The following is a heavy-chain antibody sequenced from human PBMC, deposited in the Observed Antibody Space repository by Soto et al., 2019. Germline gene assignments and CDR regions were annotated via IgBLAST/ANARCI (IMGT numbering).Heavy chain of an antibody. J-gene: IGHJ4*02. Sequence: EVQLVESGGGLIQPGGSMRLSCAASGFTVNNNYMSWVRQAPGKGLEGVSVIYSAGNTFYSDSVKGRFTISRDNSKNTLYLQMSSLRAEDTAVYYCATSPGRNYWGQGTLVTVSS. CDR3: ATSPGRNY. D-gene: IGHD4-17*01. CDR1: GFTVNNNY. V-gene: IGHV3-53*01. CDR2: IYSAGNT.